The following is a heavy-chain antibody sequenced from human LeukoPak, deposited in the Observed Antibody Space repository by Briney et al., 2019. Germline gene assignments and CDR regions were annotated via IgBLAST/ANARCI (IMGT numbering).Heavy chain of an antibody. CDR3: AKDRPAAMVYYYYYMDV. D-gene: IGHD2-2*01. V-gene: IGHV3-30*02. CDR2: IRYDGSNK. J-gene: IGHJ6*03. Sequence: PGGSLRLSCAASGFTFSSYGMHWVRQAPGKGLEWVAFIRYDGSNKYYADSVKGRFTISRDNSKNTLYLQMNSLRAEDTAVYYCAKDRPAAMVYYYYYMDVWGKGTTVTVSS. CDR1: GFTFSSYG.